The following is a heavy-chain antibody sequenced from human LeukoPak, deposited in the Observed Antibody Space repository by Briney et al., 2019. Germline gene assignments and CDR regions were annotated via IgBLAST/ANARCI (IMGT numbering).Heavy chain of an antibody. CDR1: GFTFSSYA. CDR2: ISGSGGST. V-gene: IGHV3-23*01. CDR3: AKSPECSGGSCYSFSYYYYMDV. D-gene: IGHD2-15*01. J-gene: IGHJ6*03. Sequence: GGSLRLSCAASGFTFSSYAMSWVRQAPGKGLEWVSAISGSGGSTYYADSVKGRFTISRDNSKNTLYLQMNSLGAEDTAVYYCAKSPECSGGSCYSFSYYYYMDVWGKGTTVTISS.